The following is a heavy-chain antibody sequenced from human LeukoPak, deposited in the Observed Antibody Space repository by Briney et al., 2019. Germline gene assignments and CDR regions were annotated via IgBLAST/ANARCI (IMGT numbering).Heavy chain of an antibody. Sequence: PSETLSLTCNVSDGSITTSSSYWGWVRQTPGKGLEWIGTFYYTGDTFYNRSLKSRVTITVDTSKDQFFLALSSVTAADTAVYYCVRAVGSVAGPGDWFDPWGPGILVTVSS. V-gene: IGHV4-39*01. CDR1: DGSITTSSSY. CDR2: FYYTGDT. D-gene: IGHD6-19*01. CDR3: VRAVGSVAGPGDWFDP. J-gene: IGHJ5*02.